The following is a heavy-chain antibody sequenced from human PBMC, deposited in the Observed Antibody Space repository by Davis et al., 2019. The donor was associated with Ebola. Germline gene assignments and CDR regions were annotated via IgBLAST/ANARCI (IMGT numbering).Heavy chain of an antibody. Sequence: MPSETLSLTCTVSGGSISNSSYYWGWIRQPPGKGLEWIGSIYYSGSTYYNPSLKSRVTISVDTSKNQFSLKLSSVTAADTAVYYCARSTYCSSTSCFIYYYYGMDVWGQGTTVTVSS. CDR2: IYYSGST. V-gene: IGHV4-39*07. J-gene: IGHJ6*02. CDR1: GGSISNSSYY. D-gene: IGHD2-2*01. CDR3: ARSTYCSSTSCFIYYYYGMDV.